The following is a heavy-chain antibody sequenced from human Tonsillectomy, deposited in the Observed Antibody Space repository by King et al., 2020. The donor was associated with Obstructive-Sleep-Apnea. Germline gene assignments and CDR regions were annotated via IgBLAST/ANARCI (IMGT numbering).Heavy chain of an antibody. Sequence: VQLVESGGGLVQPGGSLRLSCAASGFTFSSYWMHWVRQAPGKGLVLVSSINSDGSRTNYADSVKGRFTISRDNAKNTLYLQMNSRRAEDTAVYYCARGSGESYVGVYWGQGTLVTVSS. J-gene: IGHJ4*02. CDR3: ARGSGESYVGVY. CDR2: INSDGSRT. V-gene: IGHV3-74*01. CDR1: GFTFSSYW. D-gene: IGHD1-26*01.